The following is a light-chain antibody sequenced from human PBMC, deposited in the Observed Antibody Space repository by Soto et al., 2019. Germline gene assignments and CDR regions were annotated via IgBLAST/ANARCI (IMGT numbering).Light chain of an antibody. CDR2: GAS. J-gene: IGKJ2*01. CDR1: QSVTSND. V-gene: IGKV3-20*01. CDR3: QQYGTSLYT. Sequence: EIVLTQSPGTLSLSPGERATLSCRTSQSVTSNDLAWYQQKPGQAPRLLIYGASSRATGIPDRFSGSGSGTDFTLTISRLEPEDFAVYYCQQYGTSLYTFGQGTKLEIK.